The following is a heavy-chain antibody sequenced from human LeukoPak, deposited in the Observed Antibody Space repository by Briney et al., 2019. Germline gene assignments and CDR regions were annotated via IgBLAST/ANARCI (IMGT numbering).Heavy chain of an antibody. CDR1: GFTFDDYA. D-gene: IGHD4-17*01. Sequence: GGSLRLSCAASGFTFDDYAMHWVRQAPGKGLEWVSSISSSSSYIYYADSVKGRFTISRDNAKNSLYLQMNSLRAEDTAVYYCARDGRCPDWGQGTLVTVSS. CDR3: ARDGRCPD. CDR2: ISSSSSYI. J-gene: IGHJ4*02. V-gene: IGHV3-21*01.